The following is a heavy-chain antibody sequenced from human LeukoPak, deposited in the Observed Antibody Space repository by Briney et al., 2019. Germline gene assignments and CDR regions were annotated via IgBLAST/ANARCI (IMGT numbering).Heavy chain of an antibody. CDR1: GGTFSSYA. V-gene: IGHV1-69*13. J-gene: IGHJ4*02. CDR3: ARSGGIAAAGLFDY. CDR2: IIPIFGTA. Sequence: ASVKVSCKASGGTFSSYAISWVRQAPGQGLEWMGGIIPIFGTANYAQKFQGRVTITADESTSTAYMELSSLRSEDTAVYYCARSGGIAAAGLFDYWGQGTLVTVSS. D-gene: IGHD6-13*01.